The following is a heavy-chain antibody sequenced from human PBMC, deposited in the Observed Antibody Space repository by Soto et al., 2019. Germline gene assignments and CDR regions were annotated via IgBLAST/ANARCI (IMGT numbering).Heavy chain of an antibody. D-gene: IGHD6-13*01. J-gene: IGHJ6*02. V-gene: IGHV3-33*01. Sequence: GGSLRLSCAASGFTFSSYGMHWVRQAPGKGLEWVAVIWYDGSNKYYADSVKGRFTIPRDNSKNTLYLQMNSLRAEDTAVYYCARGEQPVPQYYYYGMDVWGQGTTVTVSS. CDR1: GFTFSSYG. CDR2: IWYDGSNK. CDR3: ARGEQPVPQYYYYGMDV.